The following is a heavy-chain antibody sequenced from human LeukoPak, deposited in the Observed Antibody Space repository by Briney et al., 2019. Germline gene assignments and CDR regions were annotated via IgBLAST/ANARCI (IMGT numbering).Heavy chain of an antibody. CDR3: AKGPLRGTAAAIDY. V-gene: IGHV3-30*18. CDR1: GFTFNNYG. D-gene: IGHD2-2*01. J-gene: IGHJ4*02. CDR2: ISYDGRNI. Sequence: SGGSLRLSCAASGFTFNNYGMHWVRQAPGKGLEWVAVISYDGRNIHYSDSVKGRFTISRDISTDTLWLQMDSLRTEDTAVYYCAKGPLRGTAAAIDYWGQGTLVTVSS.